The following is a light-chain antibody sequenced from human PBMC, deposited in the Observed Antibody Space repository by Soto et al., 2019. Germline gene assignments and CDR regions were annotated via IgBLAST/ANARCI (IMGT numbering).Light chain of an antibody. V-gene: IGLV1-47*01. J-gene: IGLJ6*01. CDR1: SSNIGGTY. Sequence: QSVLTQPPSASGTPGQSVTISCSGSSSNIGGTYVSWFQQVPGTAPKLLIYRSNQRPSGVPDRFSGSKSGTSASLAISGLRYEDEADYYCASWVGSLSPCVFGGGTKVTVL. CDR3: ASWVGSLSPCV. CDR2: RSN.